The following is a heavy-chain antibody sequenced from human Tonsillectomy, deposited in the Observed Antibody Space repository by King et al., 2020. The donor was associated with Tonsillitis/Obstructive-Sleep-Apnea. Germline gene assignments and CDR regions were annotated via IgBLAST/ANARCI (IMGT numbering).Heavy chain of an antibody. J-gene: IGHJ5*02. V-gene: IGHV3-30*04. Sequence: VQLVESGGGVVQPGRSLRLSCAASGFTFSNYAMHWVRQAPGKGLEWVAVTSDDGSVKYYADSVKGRFTISRDNSKDTLYLQVNSLRAEDTAVYYCARGGGVDTYNWFDPWGQGTLVTVSS. D-gene: IGHD3-16*01. CDR3: ARGGGVDTYNWFDP. CDR2: TSDDGSVK. CDR1: GFTFSNYA.